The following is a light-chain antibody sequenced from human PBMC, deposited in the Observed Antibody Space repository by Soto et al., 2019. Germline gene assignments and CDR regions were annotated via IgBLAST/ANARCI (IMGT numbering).Light chain of an antibody. J-gene: IGLJ1*01. CDR3: CSYVTTPEI. CDR2: DGN. V-gene: IGLV2-11*01. CDR1: SSDVDDYRY. Sequence: QSVLAQPRAVSGSPGQLPTISCTGTSSDVDDYRYVSWYQQYPGKAPKLVIYDGNKRPSGVPDRFSGSNSGNTASLTISGLQAEDEADYYCCSYVTTPEIFGTGTKVTVL.